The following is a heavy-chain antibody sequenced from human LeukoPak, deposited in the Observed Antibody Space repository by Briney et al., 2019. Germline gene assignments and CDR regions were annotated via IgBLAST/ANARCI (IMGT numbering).Heavy chain of an antibody. CDR1: GFTLSDYH. J-gene: IGHJ5*02. V-gene: IGHV3-21*01. CDR3: ARSGGPGTYHQLRYNWFDP. Sequence: PGGSLRLSCAASGFTLSDYHMNWVRQAPGKGLEWLSSITTISHYIYYAGAVRGRFTISRDNAKNSPYLQMNSLRGEDTAVNYCARSGGPGTYHQLRYNWFDPWGQGTLVTVSS. CDR2: ITTISHYI. D-gene: IGHD3-10*01.